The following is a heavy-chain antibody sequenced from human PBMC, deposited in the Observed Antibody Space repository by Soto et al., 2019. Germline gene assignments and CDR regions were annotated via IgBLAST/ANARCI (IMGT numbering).Heavy chain of an antibody. CDR3: ARGMTTVTTFDY. D-gene: IGHD4-17*01. Sequence: PSETLSLTCTVSGASITQYYWNWIRQSPGKGLEWIVSVSSTGSTVYNPSLTSRVTVSLDTSKNQFSLALNSVTAADTAVYYCARGMTTVTTFDYWGQGTLVTVSS. V-gene: IGHV4-4*08. CDR1: GASITQYY. J-gene: IGHJ4*02. CDR2: VSSTGST.